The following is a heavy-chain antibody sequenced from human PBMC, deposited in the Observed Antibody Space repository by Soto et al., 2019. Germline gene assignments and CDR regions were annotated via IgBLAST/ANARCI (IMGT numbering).Heavy chain of an antibody. Sequence: QVQLVQSGAEEKKPGASVKVSCKASGYTFTTYPMNWLRQAPGQRPEWMGWINVGNGGTKYSQKFQGRVSISRDTSASTAYMQLSRLRSDDTAVYYCATYRGGYGSGGSCPEAWFDPWGQGTLVTVTS. CDR1: GYTFTTYP. D-gene: IGHD2-15*01. V-gene: IGHV1-3*05. CDR3: ATYRGGYGSGGSCPEAWFDP. CDR2: INVGNGGT. J-gene: IGHJ5*02.